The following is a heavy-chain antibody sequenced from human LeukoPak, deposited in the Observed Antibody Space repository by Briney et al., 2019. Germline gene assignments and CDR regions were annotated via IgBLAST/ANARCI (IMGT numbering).Heavy chain of an antibody. D-gene: IGHD6-6*01. CDR1: GGSIRTDY. CDR2: VHYSGTT. CDR3: ARGGASSKFFDY. Sequence: SETLSLTCTVSGGSIRTDYWSWIRQPPGKGLEWIAFVHYSGTTNYNPSLMSRVTISVDTSKSQFSLKLSSVTAADTAVYYCARGGASSKFFDYWGQGALVTVSS. J-gene: IGHJ4*02. V-gene: IGHV4-59*01.